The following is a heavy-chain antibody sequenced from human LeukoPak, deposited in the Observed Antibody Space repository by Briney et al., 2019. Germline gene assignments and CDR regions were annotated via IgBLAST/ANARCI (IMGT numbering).Heavy chain of an antibody. J-gene: IGHJ6*03. CDR1: GFTFSSYG. D-gene: IGHD3-16*01. V-gene: IGHV3-33*01. CDR2: IWYDGSNK. CDR3: ARDHVGGKYYYMDV. Sequence: GGSLRLSCAASGFTFSSYGMHWVRQAPGKGLEWVAVIWYDGSNKYYADSVKGRFTISRDNAKNSLYLQMSSLRVEDTAVYYCARDHVGGKYYYMDVWGKGTTVTVSS.